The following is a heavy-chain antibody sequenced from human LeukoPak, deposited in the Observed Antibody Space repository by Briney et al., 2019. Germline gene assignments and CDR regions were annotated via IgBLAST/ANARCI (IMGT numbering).Heavy chain of an antibody. V-gene: IGHV4-59*01. Sequence: PSETLSLTCTVSGGSISSYYWSWIRQPSGKGLEWIGYIYYSGSTNYNPSLKSRVTISVDTSKNQFSLKLSSVTAADTAVYYCARDNQGQLIGYWGQGTLVTVSS. D-gene: IGHD6-13*01. CDR1: GGSISSYY. CDR3: ARDNQGQLIGY. J-gene: IGHJ4*02. CDR2: IYYSGST.